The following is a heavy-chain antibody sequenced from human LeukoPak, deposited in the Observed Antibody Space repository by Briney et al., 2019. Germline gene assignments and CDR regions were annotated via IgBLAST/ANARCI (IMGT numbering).Heavy chain of an antibody. CDR1: GGSISSYY. V-gene: IGHV4-59*01. Sequence: SETLSLTCTVSGGSISSYYWSWIRQPPGKGLEWIGYIYYSGSTNYNPSLKSRVTISVDTSKNQFSLKLSSVTAADTAVYYCARGSYSMAARWFDPWGQGTLVTVSS. CDR3: ARGSYSMAARWFDP. CDR2: IYYSGST. D-gene: IGHD1-26*01. J-gene: IGHJ5*02.